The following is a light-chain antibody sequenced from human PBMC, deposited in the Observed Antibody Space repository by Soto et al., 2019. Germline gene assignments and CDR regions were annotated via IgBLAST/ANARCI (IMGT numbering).Light chain of an antibody. CDR3: QQYYNWPRT. V-gene: IGKV3D-15*01. Sequence: EIAMKQSPGTLSVCPGDGATLSWLASQSVSSNYLAWFQQKPGQAPRLLSSYPSSRATGIPDRFSGSGSGTEFTLTINSLQAEDCAVYYCQQYYNWPRTFGQGTRLEIK. CDR1: QSVSSN. CDR2: YPS. J-gene: IGKJ5*01.